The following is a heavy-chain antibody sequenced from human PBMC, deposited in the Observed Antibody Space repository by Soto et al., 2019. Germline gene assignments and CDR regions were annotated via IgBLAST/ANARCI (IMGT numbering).Heavy chain of an antibody. J-gene: IGHJ5*02. CDR2: IYATGTT. CDR1: GASISGFY. CDR3: VRDGTKTLRDWFDP. Sequence: SETLSLTCTVSGASISGFYWSWIRKSAGKGLEWIGRIYATGTTDYNPSLKSRVMMSVDTSKKQFSLKLRSVTAADTVLYYCVRDGTKTLRDWFDPWGQGISVTVSS. D-gene: IGHD1-1*01. V-gene: IGHV4-4*07.